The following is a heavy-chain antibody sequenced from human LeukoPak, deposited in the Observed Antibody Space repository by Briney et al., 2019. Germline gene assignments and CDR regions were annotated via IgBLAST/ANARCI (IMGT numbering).Heavy chain of an antibody. CDR2: INHSGST. CDR3: ARSGIAAAAL. V-gene: IGHV4-34*01. J-gene: IGHJ4*02. D-gene: IGHD6-13*01. CDR1: GGSFSGYY. Sequence: PSETLSLTCAVYGGSFSGYYWSWIRQPPGKGLEWIGEINHSGSTNYNPSLKSRVTISVDTSKNQFSLKLSSVTAADTAVYYCARSGIAAAALWGQGTLVTVSS.